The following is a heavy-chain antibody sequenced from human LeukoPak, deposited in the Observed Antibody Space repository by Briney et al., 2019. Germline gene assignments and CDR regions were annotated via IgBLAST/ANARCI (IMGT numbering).Heavy chain of an antibody. J-gene: IGHJ4*02. V-gene: IGHV1-2*02. D-gene: IGHD3-22*01. CDR2: INPNSGGT. CDR3: AISNYYDSSGYYSPRFYYFDY. CDR1: GYTFTGYY. Sequence: ASVKVSCEASGYTFTGYYMHWVRQAPGQGLEWMGWINPNSGGTNYAQKFQGRVTMTRDTSISTAYMELSRLRSDDTAVYYCAISNYYDSSGYYSPRFYYFDYWGQGTLVTVSS.